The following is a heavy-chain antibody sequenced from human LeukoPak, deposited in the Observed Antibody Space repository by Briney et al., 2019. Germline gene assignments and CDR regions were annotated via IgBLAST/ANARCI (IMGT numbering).Heavy chain of an antibody. CDR3: ARVYYYGSGSYPFDP. D-gene: IGHD3-10*01. CDR1: GGTFSSYA. J-gene: IGHJ5*02. V-gene: IGHV1-69*04. CDR2: IIPILGIA. Sequence: ASVKVSCKASGGTFSSYAISWVRQAPGLGLEWMGRIIPILGIANYAQKFQGRVTITADKSTSTAYMELSSLRSEDTAVYYCARVYYYGSGSYPFDPWGQGTLVTVSS.